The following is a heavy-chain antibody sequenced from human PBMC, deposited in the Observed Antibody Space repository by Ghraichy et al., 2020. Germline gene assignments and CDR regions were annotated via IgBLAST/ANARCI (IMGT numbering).Heavy chain of an antibody. CDR1: GFTFDDYA. CDR2: ISWNSGII. D-gene: IGHD3-22*01. V-gene: IGHV3-9*01. Sequence: GGSLRLSCAASGFTFDDYAMHWVRQAPGKGLEWVSRISWNSGIIGYADSVKGRFTISRDNAKNTLYLQMKSLRAEDTALYYCAKDMDSSGYWHFDFWGRGTLVTVSS. CDR3: AKDMDSSGYWHFDF. J-gene: IGHJ2*01.